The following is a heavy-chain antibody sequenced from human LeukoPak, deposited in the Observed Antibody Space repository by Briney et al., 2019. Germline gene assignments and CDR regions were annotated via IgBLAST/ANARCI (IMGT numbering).Heavy chain of an antibody. CDR2: ISTSGTT. CDR1: GGSISSSY. J-gene: IGHJ5*02. V-gene: IGHV4-4*07. Sequence: SETLSLTCSISGGSISSSYWNWIRQPAGKGLEWIGRISTSGTTNYSPSLKGRLTKSIDTSKKQFSLNLRSVTAADTAMYYCARDMGGGWFDPWGQGALVTVSS. D-gene: IGHD1-26*01. CDR3: ARDMGGGWFDP.